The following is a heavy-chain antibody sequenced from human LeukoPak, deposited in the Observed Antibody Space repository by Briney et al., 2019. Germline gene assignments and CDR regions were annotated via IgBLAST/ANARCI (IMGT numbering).Heavy chain of an antibody. V-gene: IGHV4-59*01. Sequence: SETLSLTCALSCGSIKNYYWSWIRQPLGKGLEWIGYVYYTGTTSYNPSLKSRVTISVETSKNQFSLTLNSVTAADTAVYHCARQSDPYYHYGLDFWGQGTTVIVSS. J-gene: IGHJ6*02. CDR1: CGSIKNYY. CDR2: VYYTGTT. CDR3: ARQSDPYYHYGLDF.